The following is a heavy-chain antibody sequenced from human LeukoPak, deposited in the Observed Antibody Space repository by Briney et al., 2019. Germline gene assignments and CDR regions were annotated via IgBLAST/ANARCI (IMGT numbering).Heavy chain of an antibody. D-gene: IGHD3-9*01. CDR2: ISYDGSNK. CDR3: ARDWGYDILTGYYSPDAFDI. V-gene: IGHV3-30*03. Sequence: GGSLRLSCAASGFTFSSYGMHWVRQAPGKGLEWVAVISYDGSNKYYADSVKGRFTISRDNSKNTLYLQMNSLRAEDTAVYYCARDWGYDILTGYYSPDAFDIWGQGTMVTVSS. CDR1: GFTFSSYG. J-gene: IGHJ3*02.